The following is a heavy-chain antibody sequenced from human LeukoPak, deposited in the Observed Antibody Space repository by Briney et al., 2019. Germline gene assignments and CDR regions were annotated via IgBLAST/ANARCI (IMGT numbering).Heavy chain of an antibody. CDR1: GYTFTSYD. V-gene: IGHV1-8*01. J-gene: IGHJ4*02. CDR3: ARGKYSSSWWTTDPVDY. CDR2: MNPNSGNT. Sequence: ASVKVSCKASGYTFTSYDINWVRQATGQGLEWMGWMNPNSGNTGYAQKFQGRVTMTRNTSISTGYMELSSLRSEDTAVYYCARGKYSSSWWTTDPVDYWGQGTLVTVSS. D-gene: IGHD6-13*01.